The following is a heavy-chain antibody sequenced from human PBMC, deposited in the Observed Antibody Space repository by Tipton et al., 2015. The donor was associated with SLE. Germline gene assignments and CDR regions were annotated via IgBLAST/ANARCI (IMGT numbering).Heavy chain of an antibody. CDR2: IYYSGST. CDR3: ARLAGTVDY. Sequence: TLSLTCTVSGGSISSSSYYWGWIRQPPGKGLEWIGSIYYSGSTYYNPSLKSRVTISVDTSQNQFSLKLSSVTAADTAVYYCARLAGTVDYWGQGTLVTVSS. V-gene: IGHV4-39*01. CDR1: GGSISSSSYY. J-gene: IGHJ4*02. D-gene: IGHD6-13*01.